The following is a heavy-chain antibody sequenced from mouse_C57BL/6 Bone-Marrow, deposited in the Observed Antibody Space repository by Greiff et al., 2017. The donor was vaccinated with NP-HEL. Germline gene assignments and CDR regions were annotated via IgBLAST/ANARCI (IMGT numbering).Heavy chain of an antibody. J-gene: IGHJ3*01. CDR3: ARLDGYYVAY. CDR2: ISSGGSYT. D-gene: IGHD2-3*01. V-gene: IGHV5-6*01. CDR1: GFTFSSYG. Sequence: EVKLMESGGDLVKPGGSLKLSCAASGFTFSSYGMSWVRQTPDKRLEWVATISSGGSYTYYPDSVKGRFTISRDNAKNTLYLQMSSLKSEDTAMYYCARLDGYYVAYWGQGTLVTVSA.